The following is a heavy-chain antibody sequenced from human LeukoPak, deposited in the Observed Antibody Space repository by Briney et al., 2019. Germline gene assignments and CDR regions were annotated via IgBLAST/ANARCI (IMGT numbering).Heavy chain of an antibody. CDR2: IYYSGST. CDR3: ARVAAAGYGHYYYMDV. D-gene: IGHD6-13*01. V-gene: IGHV4-59*01. CDR1: GGSISSYY. J-gene: IGHJ6*03. Sequence: SETLSLTCTVSGGSISSYYWSWIRQPPGKGLEWIGYIYYSGSTNYNPSLKSRVTISVDTSKNQFSLKLSSVTAADTAVYYCARVAAAGYGHYYYMDVWGKGTTVTVSS.